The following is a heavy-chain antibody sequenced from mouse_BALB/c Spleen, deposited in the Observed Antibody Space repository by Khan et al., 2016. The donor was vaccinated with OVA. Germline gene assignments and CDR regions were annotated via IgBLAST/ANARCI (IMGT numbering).Heavy chain of an antibody. CDR3: ARKNYYSDAVDY. Sequence: EVQLQESGPGLVKPSQSLSLTCTVTGYSITTNYAWDWIRQFPGNKLEWMVYISYCGSTSYNPSLKSRISFTRDTSKNQSFLPWNFETTKDTSKYYCARKNYYSDAVDYWGQGTSVTVSS. CDR2: ISYCGST. CDR1: GYSITTNYA. D-gene: IGHD1-1*01. J-gene: IGHJ4*01. V-gene: IGHV3-2*02.